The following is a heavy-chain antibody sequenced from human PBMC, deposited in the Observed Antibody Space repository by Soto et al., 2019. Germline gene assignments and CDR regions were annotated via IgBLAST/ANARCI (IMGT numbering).Heavy chain of an antibody. J-gene: IGHJ4*02. CDR2: IYPGDSDT. V-gene: IGHV5-51*01. D-gene: IGHD1-26*01. CDR3: ASTPGSYLYYFDY. CDR1: GYNFTNYW. Sequence: GESLKISCKGSGYNFTNYWIGWVRQMPGKGLEWMGIIYPGDSDTRYSPSFQGQVTFSADKSISTAYLQWSSLKASDTAMYYCASTPGSYLYYFDYWGQGTLVTVSS.